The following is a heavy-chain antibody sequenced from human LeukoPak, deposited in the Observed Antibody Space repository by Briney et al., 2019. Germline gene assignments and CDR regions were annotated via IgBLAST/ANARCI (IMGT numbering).Heavy chain of an antibody. J-gene: IGHJ4*02. V-gene: IGHV1-69*05. CDR2: VMAIFGRV. CDR1: KGTFDSYS. Sequence: GASVKVSCKAPKGTFDSYSISWVRQAPGQGLEWMGGVMAIFGRVKYGQKFQGRATFTTDASTSTAYMERSSLTSDDTGVYYCARGELGDRSGFSFFDYWGQGTLVTVSS. CDR3: ARGELGDRSGFSFFDY. D-gene: IGHD3-22*01.